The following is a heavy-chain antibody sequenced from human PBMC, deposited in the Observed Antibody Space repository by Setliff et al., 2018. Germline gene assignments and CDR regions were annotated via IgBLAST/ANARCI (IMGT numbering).Heavy chain of an antibody. V-gene: IGHV3-73*01. J-gene: IGHJ3*02. Sequence: GGSLRLSCAASGFTFSGSAVHWVRQASGKGLEWVGRIRRNADNRAPIYAASVKGRFTISRDDSKNTAYPQMNSLKIEDTAVYYCTFARDGYDVFDIWGQGTMVTVSS. CDR3: TFARDGYDVFDI. D-gene: IGHD5-18*01. CDR2: IRRNADNRAP. CDR1: GFTFSGSA.